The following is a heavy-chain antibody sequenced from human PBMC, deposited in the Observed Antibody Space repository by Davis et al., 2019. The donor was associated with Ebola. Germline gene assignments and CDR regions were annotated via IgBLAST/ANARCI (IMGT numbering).Heavy chain of an antibody. D-gene: IGHD6-19*01. V-gene: IGHV1-18*01. CDR3: AREYGSGRFGDYFDY. Sequence: ASVKVSCKASGYTFSSYGISWVRQAPGQGLEWMGWINPYIGNTNYAQSLQGRVTMTTETSTGTAYMELRSLTSDDTAVYYCAREYGSGRFGDYFDYWGQGTLVTVSS. CDR1: GYTFSSYG. CDR2: INPYIGNT. J-gene: IGHJ4*02.